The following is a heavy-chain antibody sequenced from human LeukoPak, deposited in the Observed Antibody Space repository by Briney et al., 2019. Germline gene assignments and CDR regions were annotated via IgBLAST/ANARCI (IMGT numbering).Heavy chain of an antibody. CDR1: GFTFSSYA. CDR3: ARVLRDSGGWYHFDY. CDR2: ISYDGSNK. Sequence: GGSLRLSCAASGFTFSSYAMHWVRQAPGKGLEWVAVISYDGSNKYYADSVKGRFTISRENAKNSLYLQLNNLRAGDTAVYYCARVLRDSGGWYHFDYWGQGTLVTVSS. J-gene: IGHJ4*02. D-gene: IGHD6-19*01. V-gene: IGHV3-30*14.